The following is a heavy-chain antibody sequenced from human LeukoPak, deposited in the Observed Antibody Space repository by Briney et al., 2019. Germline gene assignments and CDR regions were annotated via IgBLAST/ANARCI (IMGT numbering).Heavy chain of an antibody. J-gene: IGHJ5*02. D-gene: IGHD2-15*01. CDR1: GFTFSYYW. Sequence: GGSLRLSCAASGFTFSYYWMGWVRQAPGKGLEWVANIKQDGSEKYYVDSVRGRFTISRDNAKNSLYLQMNSLRAEDTAVYYCARDEHCSGGSCRWFDPWGQGTLVTVSS. CDR2: IKQDGSEK. V-gene: IGHV3-7*01. CDR3: ARDEHCSGGSCRWFDP.